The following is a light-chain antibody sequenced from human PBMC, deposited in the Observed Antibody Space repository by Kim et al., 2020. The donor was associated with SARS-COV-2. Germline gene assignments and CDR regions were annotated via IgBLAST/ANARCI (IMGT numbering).Light chain of an antibody. CDR2: QDN. V-gene: IGLV3-1*01. J-gene: IGLJ3*02. CDR3: QALDSNTAV. CDR1: QLGETF. Sequence: SVSPGPTASITCSGDQLGETFASWYQQKPGQSPVLLIYQDNKRPAGIPERFSGSNSGDTATLTISGTPAMDEADYFCQALDSNTAVFGGGTQLTVL.